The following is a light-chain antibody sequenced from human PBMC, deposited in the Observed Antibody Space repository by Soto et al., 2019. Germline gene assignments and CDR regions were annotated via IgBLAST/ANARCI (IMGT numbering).Light chain of an antibody. J-gene: IGKJ1*01. CDR3: QHYDSYSEA. CDR1: QSLSSN. CDR2: GAS. V-gene: IGKV3-15*01. Sequence: EIVLTQSPGTLSLSPGERAILSYRASQSLSSNLAWYQQKPGQAPRLLIYGASTRATGIPARFSGSGSGTEFTLTISSLQPDDFATYYCQHYDSYSEAFGQGTKVDIK.